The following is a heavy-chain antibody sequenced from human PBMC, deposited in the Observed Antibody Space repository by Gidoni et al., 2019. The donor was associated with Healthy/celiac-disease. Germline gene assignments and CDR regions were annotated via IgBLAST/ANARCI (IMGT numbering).Heavy chain of an antibody. Sequence: DVQLVQPGAEVKKPGESLKISCKGSGYSFTSYWIGWVRQMPGKGLEWMGIIYPGDSDTRYSPSFQGQVTISADKSISTAYLQWSSLKASDTAMYYCARGSLNYYGSGSSYDAFDIWGQGTMVTGSS. CDR3: ARGSLNYYGSGSSYDAFDI. CDR1: GYSFTSYW. D-gene: IGHD3-10*01. V-gene: IGHV5-51*01. J-gene: IGHJ3*02. CDR2: IYPGDSDT.